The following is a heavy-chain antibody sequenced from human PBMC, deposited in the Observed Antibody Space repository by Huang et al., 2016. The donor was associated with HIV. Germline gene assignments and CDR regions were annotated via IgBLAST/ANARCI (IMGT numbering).Heavy chain of an antibody. CDR1: GYTFTSYG. CDR3: ARDPKYQRIGYYSQRRGIDI. V-gene: IGHV1-18*01. D-gene: IGHD3-3*01. J-gene: IGHJ3*02. CDR2: ISASSGDT. Sequence: QIQLMQSGPELKQPGASVKVSFKASGYTFTSYGITWVRQAPGQGPEWRGWISASSGDTEYAQKFQGRVTLTTDTSTNIAYRELRSLRADDTAKYYCARDPKYQRIGYYSQRRGIDIWGQWTMVSVSS.